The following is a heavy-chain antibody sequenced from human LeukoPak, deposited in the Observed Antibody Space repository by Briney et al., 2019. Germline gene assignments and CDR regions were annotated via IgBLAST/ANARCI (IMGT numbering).Heavy chain of an antibody. CDR2: ISYSGTP. CDR1: GDSFSGFY. J-gene: IGHJ6*03. Sequence: PSETLSLTCGVYGDSFSGFYWTWVRQPPGKGLEWIGEISYSGTPRYNPSLNSRITITLDTSKKQISVSLSPVTAADTAVYYCVRGNVKHYHSVADEYYYYMDVWGKGTAVIVTS. D-gene: IGHD2/OR15-2a*01. CDR3: VRGNVKHYHSVADEYYYYMDV. V-gene: IGHV4-34*01.